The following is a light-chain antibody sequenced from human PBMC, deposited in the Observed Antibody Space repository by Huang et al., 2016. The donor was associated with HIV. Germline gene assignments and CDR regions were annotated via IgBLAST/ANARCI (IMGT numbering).Light chain of an antibody. V-gene: IGKV3-20*01. CDR2: GSS. CDR1: QNVTNDY. J-gene: IGKJ3*01. Sequence: EIVLTQSPDTLSLSPGERGALSCRASQNVTNDYLAWYPQKSGQAPRLLIYGSSGRATGVPVRFGGSGSGAEFSLTIDRLEPEDFASYYCQQYSTSPWTVGPGTKLEVK. CDR3: QQYSTSPWT.